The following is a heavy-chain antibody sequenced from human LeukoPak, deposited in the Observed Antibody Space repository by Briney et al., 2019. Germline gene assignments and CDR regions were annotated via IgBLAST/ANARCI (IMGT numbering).Heavy chain of an antibody. J-gene: IGHJ6*02. Sequence: SETLSLTCTVSGGSISSYYWSWIRQPAGKGLEWIGRIYTSGSTNYNPSLKSRVTMSVDTSKNQFSLKLSSVTAADTAVYYCARGHAVNYHGSGSYDGMDVWGQGTTVTVSS. V-gene: IGHV4-4*07. D-gene: IGHD3-10*01. CDR2: IYTSGST. CDR1: GGSISSYY. CDR3: ARGHAVNYHGSGSYDGMDV.